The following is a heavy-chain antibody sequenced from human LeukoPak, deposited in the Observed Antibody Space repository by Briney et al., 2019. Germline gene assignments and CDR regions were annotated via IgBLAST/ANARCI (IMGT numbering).Heavy chain of an antibody. Sequence: ASVKVSCKASGYTFTGYYIHWVRQAPGQGREWMGWVNHNSGGKNYAQKFQGRVTIASDTSINTADMELRRLRFDDTAVYYCARGSPSGGHYGSGRIYSLDSWGQGTMVTVSS. CDR2: VNHNSGGK. D-gene: IGHD3-10*01. V-gene: IGHV1-2*02. J-gene: IGHJ3*02. CDR3: ARGSPSGGHYGSGRIYSLDS. CDR1: GYTFTGYY.